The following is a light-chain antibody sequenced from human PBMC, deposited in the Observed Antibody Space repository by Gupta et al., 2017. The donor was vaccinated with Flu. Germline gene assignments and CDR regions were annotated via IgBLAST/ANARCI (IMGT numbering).Light chain of an antibody. Sequence: GTLSLSPGDTATLYCKASQTITDNYLAWYQQRPGQSPRLLIYGAFTRATDIPDKFSGSGSGTDFTLTITRLEPEDSAVYFCQQYRGSPHTFGLGTKLEIK. CDR1: QTITDNY. V-gene: IGKV3-20*01. CDR2: GAF. J-gene: IGKJ2*01. CDR3: QQYRGSPHT.